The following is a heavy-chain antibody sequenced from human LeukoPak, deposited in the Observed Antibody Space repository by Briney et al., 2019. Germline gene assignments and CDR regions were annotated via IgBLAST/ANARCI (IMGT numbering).Heavy chain of an antibody. J-gene: IGHJ3*02. V-gene: IGHV4-38-2*01. CDR3: ARRRVTDYSYAFDI. CDR2: IYHSGST. Sequence: SETLSLTCAVSGYSISSGYYWGWIRQPPGKGLEWIGSIYHSGSTYYNPSLKSRVTISVDTFKNQFSLKLSSVTAADTAVYYRARRRVTDYSYAFDIWGQGTMVTVSS. D-gene: IGHD2-21*02. CDR1: GYSISSGYY.